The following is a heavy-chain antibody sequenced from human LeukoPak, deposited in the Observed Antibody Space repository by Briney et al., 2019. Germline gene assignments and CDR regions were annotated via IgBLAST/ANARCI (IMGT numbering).Heavy chain of an antibody. J-gene: IGHJ5*02. D-gene: IGHD6-13*01. CDR1: GGSISSYY. CDR3: ARVAGGYSSSWFDP. CDR2: IYYSGST. V-gene: IGHV4-59*01. Sequence: SETLSLTCTVSGGSISSYYWSWIRQPPGKGLEWIGYIYYSGSTNYNPSLKSRVTISVDTSKNQFSLKLSSVTAADTAVYYCARVAGGYSSSWFDPWGQGTLVTVSS.